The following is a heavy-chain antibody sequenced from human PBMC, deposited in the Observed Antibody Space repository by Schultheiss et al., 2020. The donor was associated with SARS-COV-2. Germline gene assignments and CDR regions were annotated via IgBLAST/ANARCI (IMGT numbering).Heavy chain of an antibody. Sequence: SQTLSLTCTVSGGSISSYYWSWIRQHPGKGLEWIGYIYYSGSTYYNPSLKSRVTVSVDTSNNQFSLKLRSVTAADTAVYYCARDLLWVPGAMGFDYWGQGALVTVSS. J-gene: IGHJ4*02. V-gene: IGHV4-59*12. CDR1: GGSISSYY. CDR3: ARDLLWVPGAMGFDY. D-gene: IGHD2-2*01. CDR2: IYYSGST.